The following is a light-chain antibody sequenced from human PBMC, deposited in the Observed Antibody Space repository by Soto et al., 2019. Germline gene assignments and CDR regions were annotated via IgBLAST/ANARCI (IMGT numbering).Light chain of an antibody. V-gene: IGLV7-46*01. J-gene: IGLJ2*01. CDR1: TGTVTSAHY. Sequence: QAVVTQEPSLTVSPGGTVTLTCGSGTGTVTSAHYPYWFQQKPGQAPRTLIYDTSNKHSWTPARFSGSLLGGKAALTLSGAQPEDEAECYCLLSYSDARPVFGGGTKLTVL. CDR2: DTS. CDR3: LLSYSDARPV.